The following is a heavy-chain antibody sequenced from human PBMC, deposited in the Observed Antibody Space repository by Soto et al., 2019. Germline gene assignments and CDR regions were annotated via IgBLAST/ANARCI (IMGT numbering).Heavy chain of an antibody. Sequence: GGSLRLSCAASGFSFSTYWLHWARQPPGKGLEWVSRVNNDGSSTIYADSVKGRVTISRDNAKNTLYLQMNSLRVEDTAIYYCVRVLRRGWETGFDYWGQGTLVTVSS. D-gene: IGHD6-19*01. J-gene: IGHJ4*02. CDR1: GFSFSTYW. CDR3: VRVLRRGWETGFDY. V-gene: IGHV3-74*01. CDR2: VNNDGSST.